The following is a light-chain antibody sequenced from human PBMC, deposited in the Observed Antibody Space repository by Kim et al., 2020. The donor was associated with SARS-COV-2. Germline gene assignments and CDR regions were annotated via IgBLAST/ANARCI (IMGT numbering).Light chain of an antibody. Sequence: SITISCTGSTNDISNSNFVARYQQHPEMAPKLIIYDGTHRPSGFPDGFSGAKSGSTASLTISGLQADDEADDYCSSYSRTSSGESIFGGGTKVTVL. J-gene: IGLJ2*01. CDR2: DGT. CDR3: SSYSRTSSGESI. CDR1: TNDISNSNF. V-gene: IGLV2-14*04.